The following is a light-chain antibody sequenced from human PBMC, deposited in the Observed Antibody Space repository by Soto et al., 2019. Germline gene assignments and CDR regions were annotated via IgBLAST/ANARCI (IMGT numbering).Light chain of an antibody. CDR1: QSIHTN. V-gene: IGKV3-15*01. J-gene: IGKJ5*01. Sequence: EIVVTQCVVTLTVSTGERATLSCRASQSIHTNLTWYQQKPGLAPKLLFYAASTVPTGLPARFSGSGSGTDFTLTITSLQPEDCAIYYCQQSYNIPPTFGQGTRLEI. CDR3: QQSYNIPPT. CDR2: AAS.